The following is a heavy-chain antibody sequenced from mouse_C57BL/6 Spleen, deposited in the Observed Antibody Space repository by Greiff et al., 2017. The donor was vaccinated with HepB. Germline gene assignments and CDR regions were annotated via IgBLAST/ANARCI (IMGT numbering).Heavy chain of an antibody. CDR3: AREGTYGNHGYFDY. J-gene: IGHJ2*01. V-gene: IGHV1-82*01. CDR1: GYAFSSSW. Sequence: VQLQQSGPELVKPGASVKISCKASGYAFSSSWMNWVKQRPGKGLEWIGRIYPGDGDTNYNGKFKGKATLTADKSSSTAYMQLSSLTSEDSAVYFCAREGTYGNHGYFDYWGQGTTLTVSS. D-gene: IGHD2-1*01. CDR2: IYPGDGDT.